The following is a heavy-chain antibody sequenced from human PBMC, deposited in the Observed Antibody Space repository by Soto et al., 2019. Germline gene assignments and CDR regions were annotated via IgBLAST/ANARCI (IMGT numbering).Heavy chain of an antibody. D-gene: IGHD1-26*01. CDR3: TVWELGNWYFDL. V-gene: IGHV1-69*12. J-gene: IGHJ2*01. Sequence: QVQLVQSGAEVKKPGSSVKVSCKASGGTFSSYAISWVRQAPGQGLEWMGGIIPVFGTANYAQKFQGRVTITADESTSTAYMELSSLRSEDTAVYYCTVWELGNWYFDLWGRGTLVTVSS. CDR1: GGTFSSYA. CDR2: IIPVFGTA.